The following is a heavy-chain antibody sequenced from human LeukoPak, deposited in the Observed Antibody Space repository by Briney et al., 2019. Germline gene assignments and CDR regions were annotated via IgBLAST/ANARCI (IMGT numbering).Heavy chain of an antibody. CDR1: GFTFSSYA. V-gene: IGHV3-23*01. Sequence: GGSLRLSCAASGFTFSSYAMSWVRQAPGKGLEWVSAISGSGGSTYYADSVKGRFTISRDNSKNTLYLQMNSLRAEDTAVYYCAKGPGYYYDSSGEPFFDYWGQGTLVTVSS. CDR2: ISGSGGST. J-gene: IGHJ4*02. D-gene: IGHD3-22*01. CDR3: AKGPGYYYDSSGEPFFDY.